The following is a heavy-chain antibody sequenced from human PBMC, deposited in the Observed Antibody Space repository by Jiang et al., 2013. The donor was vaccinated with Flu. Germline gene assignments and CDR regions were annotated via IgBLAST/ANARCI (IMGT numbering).Heavy chain of an antibody. V-gene: IGHV3-23*01. D-gene: IGHD3-3*01. CDR1: GFTFSSYA. CDR2: ISGSGGST. J-gene: IGHJ4*02. Sequence: GFTFSSYAMSWVRQAPGKGLEWVSAISGSGGSTYYADSVKGRFTISRDNSKNTLYLQMNSLRAEDTAVYYCAKGPATIFGVVIAFRYWGQGTLVTVSS. CDR3: AKGPATIFGVVIAFRY.